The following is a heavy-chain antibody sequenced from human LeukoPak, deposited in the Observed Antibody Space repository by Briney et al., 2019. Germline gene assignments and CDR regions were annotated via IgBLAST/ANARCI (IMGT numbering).Heavy chain of an antibody. D-gene: IGHD3-10*01. Sequence: GGSLRLSCAASGFTFSSYWMSWVRQAPGKGLEWVANIKQDESEEYYVDSVKGRFTISRDNAKNSLYLQMNSLRAEDTAVYFCARRIVTYYYGSGLDNWGQGTLVTVSS. CDR3: ARRIVTYYYGSGLDN. V-gene: IGHV3-7*01. CDR1: GFTFSSYW. J-gene: IGHJ4*02. CDR2: IKQDESEE.